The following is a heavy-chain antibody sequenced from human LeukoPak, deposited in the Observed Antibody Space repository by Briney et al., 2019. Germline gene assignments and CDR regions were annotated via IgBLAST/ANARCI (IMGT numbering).Heavy chain of an antibody. J-gene: IGHJ4*02. V-gene: IGHV3-23*01. D-gene: IGHD6-13*01. CDR3: AKGPKQQLVGSRGKYCDY. Sequence: GGSLRLSCAASGFNFNTYWMSWVRQAPGKGLEWVSGISGSGGNTHYADSVKGRFTISRDNSKNTLYLQMNSLRAEDTAVYYCAKGPKQQLVGSRGKYCDYWGQGNLVTVSS. CDR2: ISGSGGNT. CDR1: GFNFNTYW.